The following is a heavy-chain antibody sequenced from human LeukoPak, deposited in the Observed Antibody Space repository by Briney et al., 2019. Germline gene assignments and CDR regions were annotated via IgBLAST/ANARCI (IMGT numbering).Heavy chain of an antibody. CDR2: MWYDGSNK. CDR3: ARDRYYGSGRGFDY. Sequence: GGSLRLSCAASGFTFSSYWMSWVRQAPGKGLEWVAVMWYDGSNKYYADSVKGRFTISRDNSKNTLYLQMNSLRAEDTAVYYCARDRYYGSGRGFDYWGQGTLVTVSS. V-gene: IGHV3-33*08. CDR1: GFTFSSYW. J-gene: IGHJ4*02. D-gene: IGHD3-10*01.